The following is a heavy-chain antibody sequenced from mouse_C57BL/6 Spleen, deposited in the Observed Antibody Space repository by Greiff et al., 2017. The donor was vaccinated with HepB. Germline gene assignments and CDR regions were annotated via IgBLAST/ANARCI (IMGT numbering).Heavy chain of an antibody. J-gene: IGHJ3*01. CDR3: AIGAPYVAY. CDR2: IDPSDSYT. D-gene: IGHD3-3*01. CDR1: GYTFTSYW. Sequence: QVQLKQPGAELVKPGASVKLSCKASGYTFTSYWMQWVKQRPGQGLEWIGEIDPSDSYTNYNQKFKGKATLTVDTSSSTAYMQLSSLTSEDSAVYYCAIGAPYVAYWGQGTLVTVSA. V-gene: IGHV1-50*01.